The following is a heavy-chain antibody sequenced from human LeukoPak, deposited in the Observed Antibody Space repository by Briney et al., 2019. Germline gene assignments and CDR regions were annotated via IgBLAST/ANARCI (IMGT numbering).Heavy chain of an antibody. J-gene: IGHJ4*02. Sequence: GGSLRLSCAASGFTFSSYAMSWVRQAPGKGLEWVSAISSSSSYIYYADSVKGRFTISRDNAKNSLYLQMNSLRAEDTAVYYCARLVVVVAPLGYYFDYWGQGTLVTVSS. CDR1: GFTFSSYA. CDR2: ISSSSSYI. V-gene: IGHV3-21*01. D-gene: IGHD2-15*01. CDR3: ARLVVVVAPLGYYFDY.